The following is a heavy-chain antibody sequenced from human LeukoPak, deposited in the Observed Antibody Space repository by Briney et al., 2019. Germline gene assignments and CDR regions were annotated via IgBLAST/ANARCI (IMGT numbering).Heavy chain of an antibody. CDR3: TRVQMGRGSGYYSNPIDY. D-gene: IGHD3-22*01. CDR1: GFTFGDYA. CDR2: IRSKAYGGTT. Sequence: PGGSLRLSCAASGFTFGDYAMSWVRQAPGKGLEWVGFIRSKAYGGTTEYAASVKGRFTISRDDSKSIAYLQMNSLKTEDTAVYYCTRVQMGRGSGYYSNPIDYWGQGTLVTVSS. J-gene: IGHJ4*02. V-gene: IGHV3-49*04.